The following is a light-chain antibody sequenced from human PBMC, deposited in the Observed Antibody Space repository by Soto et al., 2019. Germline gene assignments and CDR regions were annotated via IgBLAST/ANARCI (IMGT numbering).Light chain of an antibody. Sequence: EILLTQSPATLAVSPGQGATLSCMASQSVRDNLAWYQQKPGQAPRLLIYRASTRATGVPARFSGSGSGTDFTLTISRLEPEDFAVYYCQQYGSSPLISFGQGTRLEI. CDR3: QQYGSSPLIS. CDR1: QSVRDN. CDR2: RAS. V-gene: IGKV3-20*01. J-gene: IGKJ5*01.